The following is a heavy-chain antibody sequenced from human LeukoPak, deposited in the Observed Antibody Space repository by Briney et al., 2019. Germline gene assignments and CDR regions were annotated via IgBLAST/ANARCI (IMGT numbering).Heavy chain of an antibody. CDR3: ATAEYNSSWYGGYYYYYMDV. CDR2: IYYSGST. V-gene: IGHV4-59*11. CDR1: GGSISSHY. J-gene: IGHJ6*03. Sequence: PSETLSLTCTVSGGSISSHYWSWIRQPPGKGLEWIGYIYYSGSTNYNPSLKSRVTISVDTSKNQFSLKLSSVTAADTAVYYCATAEYNSSWYGGYYYYYMDVWGKGTTVTVSS. D-gene: IGHD6-13*01.